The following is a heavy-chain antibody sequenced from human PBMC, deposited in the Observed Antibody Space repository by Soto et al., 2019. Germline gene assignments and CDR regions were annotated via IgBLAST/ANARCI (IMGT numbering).Heavy chain of an antibody. V-gene: IGHV4-39*01. Sequence: QLQLQESGPGLVKPSETLSLTGTVSGRSISSSSYYWGWVREPPGKGREWLGSIYYSWRTYYHPSLKSLVARSLHTSKHQCSLELNSGNAADTAVYYRAVKGRCYYYGSDDWGRETTVTVAS. CDR2: IYYSWRT. D-gene: IGHD3-3*01. J-gene: IGHJ6*02. CDR3: AVKGRCYYYGSDD. CDR1: GRSISSSSYY.